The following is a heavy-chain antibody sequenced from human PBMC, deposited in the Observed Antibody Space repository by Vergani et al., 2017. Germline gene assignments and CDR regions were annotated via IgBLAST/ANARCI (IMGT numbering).Heavy chain of an antibody. CDR3: ARVLGVRGVRGYDY. J-gene: IGHJ4*02. CDR1: GFTFSSYS. D-gene: IGHD3-10*01. CDR2: ISSSSSYI. V-gene: IGHV3-21*01. Sequence: EVQLVESGGGLVKPGGSLRLSCAASGFTFSSYSMNWVRQAPGKGLEWVSSISSSSSYIYYADSVKGRFTISRDNAKNSLYLQMNSLRAEDTAVYYCARVLGVRGVRGYDYGGQGTLVTVSS.